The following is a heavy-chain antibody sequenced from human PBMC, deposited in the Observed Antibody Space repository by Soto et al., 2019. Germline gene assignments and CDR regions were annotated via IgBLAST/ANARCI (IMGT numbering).Heavy chain of an antibody. V-gene: IGHV1-18*01. CDR1: GDAFTSYG. D-gene: IGHD4-17*01. J-gene: IGHJ3*02. CDR2: ISAYNGNT. Sequence: ASVKVSCKASGDAFTSYGISWARQAPGQGLERMGWISAYNGNTNYAQKLQGRVTMTTDTSTSTAYMELRSLRSDDTAVYYCARADYGDYWNAFDIWGQGTMVTVSS. CDR3: ARADYGDYWNAFDI.